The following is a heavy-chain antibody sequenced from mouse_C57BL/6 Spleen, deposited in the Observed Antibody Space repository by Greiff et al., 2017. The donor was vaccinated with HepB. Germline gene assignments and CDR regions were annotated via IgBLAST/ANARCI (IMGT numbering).Heavy chain of an antibody. V-gene: IGHV1-50*01. J-gene: IGHJ4*01. CDR1: GYTFTSYW. CDR2: IDPSDSYT. Sequence: QVQLQQPGAELVKPGASVKLSCKASGYTFTSYWMQWVKQRPGQGLEWIGEIDPSDSYTNYNQKFKGKATLTVDTSSSTAYMQLSSLTSEDSAVYYCAIHYYAMDYWGQGTSVTVSS. CDR3: AIHYYAMDY.